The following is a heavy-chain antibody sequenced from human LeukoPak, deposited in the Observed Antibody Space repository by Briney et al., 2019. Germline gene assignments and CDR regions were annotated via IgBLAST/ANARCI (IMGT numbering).Heavy chain of an antibody. J-gene: IGHJ4*02. CDR3: ARHVQDTTMVTPLYYFDY. CDR2: ASYSGRT. Sequence: PSETLSLTCTVSGASISNYYWSWIRQPPGKGLECIGYASYSGRTNHNPSLKSRVTISADTSKNQFSLKLTSVTAADAAVYYCARHVQDTTMVTPLYYFDYWGQGTLVTVSS. CDR1: GASISNYY. D-gene: IGHD5-18*01. V-gene: IGHV4-59*08.